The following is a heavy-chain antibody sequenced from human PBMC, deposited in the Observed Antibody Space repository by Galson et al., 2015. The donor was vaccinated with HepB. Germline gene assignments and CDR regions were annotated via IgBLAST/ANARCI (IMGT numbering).Heavy chain of an antibody. D-gene: IGHD4-11*01. V-gene: IGHV3-43*01. CDR3: AKGSTPVSWSLGLVDY. Sequence: SLRLSCAASGFTFDDYTMHWVRQAPGKGLEWVSLNSWDGGSTYYADSVKGRFTISRDNSKNSLYLQMNSLRTEDTALYYCAKGSTPVSWSLGLVDYWGQGTLVTVSS. J-gene: IGHJ4*02. CDR2: NSWDGGST. CDR1: GFTFDDYT.